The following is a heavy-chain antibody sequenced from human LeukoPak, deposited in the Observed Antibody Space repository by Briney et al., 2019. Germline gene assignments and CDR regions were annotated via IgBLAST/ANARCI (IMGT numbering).Heavy chain of an antibody. V-gene: IGHV4-34*01. J-gene: IGHJ6*03. CDR1: GGSFNDYY. CDR2: INLRGST. D-gene: IGHD3-10*01. Sequence: PSETLSLTCAVYGGSFNDYYWNWIRQPPGKGLEWIGEINLRGSTTYNPSLKIRVTISLDESKNQCSLKLSSVTAADTAVYYCARARSYGSGSSYYMDVWGKGTTVTISS. CDR3: ARARSYGSGSSYYMDV.